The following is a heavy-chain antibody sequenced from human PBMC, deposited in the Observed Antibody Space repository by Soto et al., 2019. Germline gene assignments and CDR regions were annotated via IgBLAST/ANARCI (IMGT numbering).Heavy chain of an antibody. J-gene: IGHJ4*02. CDR3: VREGGSLAFDS. Sequence: PGGSLRLSCAVSGLTFSTDEMNWVRQPPGKGLEWLAYISYTSTTIKYADSVKGRFAVSRDNAKKSLYLQMNNLRVEDTAIYYCVREGGSLAFDSWGQGTLVTVSS. CDR2: ISYTSTTI. V-gene: IGHV3-48*03. CDR1: GLTFSTDE. D-gene: IGHD1-1*01.